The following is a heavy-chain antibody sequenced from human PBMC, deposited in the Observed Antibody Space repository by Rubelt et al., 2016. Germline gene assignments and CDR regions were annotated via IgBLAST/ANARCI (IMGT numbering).Heavy chain of an antibody. CDR2: IIPIFGTA. J-gene: IGHJ6*02. V-gene: IGHV1-69*01. Sequence: GGIIPIFGTANYAQKFQGRVTITADESTSTAYMELSSLRSEDTAVYYCARDYELTGDFGYGMDVWGQGTTVTVSS. D-gene: IGHD7-27*01. CDR3: ARDYELTGDFGYGMDV.